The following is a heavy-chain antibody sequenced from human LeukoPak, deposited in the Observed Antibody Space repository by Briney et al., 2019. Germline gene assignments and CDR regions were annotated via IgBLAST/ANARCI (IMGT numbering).Heavy chain of an antibody. CDR2: INPNSGGT. Sequence: ASVKVSCKASGYTFTGYYMHWVRQAPGQGLEWMGGINPNSGGTNYAQKFQGRVTMTRDTSISTAYMELSRLRSDDTAVYYCARANDFWSGPLYYFDYWGQGTLVTVSS. CDR1: GYTFTGYY. J-gene: IGHJ4*02. CDR3: ARANDFWSGPLYYFDY. V-gene: IGHV1-2*02. D-gene: IGHD3-3*01.